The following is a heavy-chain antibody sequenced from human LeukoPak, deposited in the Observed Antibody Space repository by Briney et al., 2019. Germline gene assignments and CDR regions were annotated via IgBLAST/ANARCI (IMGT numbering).Heavy chain of an antibody. CDR3: AGDSPIYDFWSALPADYYGMDV. Sequence: ASVKVSCKASGYTFTSYGISWVRQAPGQGLEWMGWISAYNGNTNYAQKLQGRVTMTTDTSTSTAYMELRSLRSDDTAVYYCAGDSPIYDFWSALPADYYGMDVWGQGTTVTVSS. D-gene: IGHD3-3*01. CDR2: ISAYNGNT. CDR1: GYTFTSYG. V-gene: IGHV1-18*01. J-gene: IGHJ6*02.